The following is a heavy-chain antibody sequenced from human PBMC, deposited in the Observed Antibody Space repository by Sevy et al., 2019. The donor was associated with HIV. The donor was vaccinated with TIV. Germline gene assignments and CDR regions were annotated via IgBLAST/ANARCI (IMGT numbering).Heavy chain of an antibody. D-gene: IGHD4-17*01. CDR3: TRDEHYGCNPPPIEH. J-gene: IGHJ4*02. CDR1: GYTFTAYY. V-gene: IGHV1-2*02. CDR2: INTNSGVT. Sequence: ASVKVSCKASGYTFTAYYIQWVRQAPGQGLEWMGWINTNSGVTNYAQKFQGRVTMTRDSSIRTAYVEVSGLKSDDTAVYYCTRDEHYGCNPPPIEHWGQGTLVTVSS.